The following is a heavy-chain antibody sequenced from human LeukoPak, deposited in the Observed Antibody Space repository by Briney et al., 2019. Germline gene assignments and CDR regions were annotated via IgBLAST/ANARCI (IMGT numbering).Heavy chain of an antibody. Sequence: SETLSLTCTVSGGSISSSSYYWGWIRQPAGKGLEWIGRIYTTGSTNYNPSLNSRVTMSVDTSKKQFSLKLSSVTAADTAVYCCARQIAVAGNAGFDYWGQGTLVTVSS. CDR1: GGSISSSSYY. V-gene: IGHV4-61*02. J-gene: IGHJ4*02. D-gene: IGHD6-19*01. CDR2: IYTTGST. CDR3: ARQIAVAGNAGFDY.